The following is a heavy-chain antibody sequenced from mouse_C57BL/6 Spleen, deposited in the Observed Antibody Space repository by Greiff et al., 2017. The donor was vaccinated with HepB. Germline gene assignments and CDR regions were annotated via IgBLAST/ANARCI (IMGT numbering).Heavy chain of an antibody. J-gene: IGHJ3*01. CDR2: ISSGGSYT. CDR1: GFTFSSYG. D-gene: IGHD1-1*01. V-gene: IGHV5-6*01. CDR3: AVQGYSCGSREFAY. Sequence: VQLKESGGALVKPGGSLKLSCAASGFTFSSYGMSWVRQTPDKRLEWVATISSGGSYTYYPDSVKGRFTISRDNAKNTLYLHMSSMKSENTAMYYCAVQGYSCGSREFAYWGHGALVTVSA.